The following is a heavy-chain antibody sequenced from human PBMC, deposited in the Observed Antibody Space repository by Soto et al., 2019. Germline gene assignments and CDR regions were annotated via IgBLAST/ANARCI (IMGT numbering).Heavy chain of an antibody. CDR2: ISSNGGST. CDR3: VSISSIAARPFDY. V-gene: IGHV3-64D*06. CDR1: GFTFSSYA. Sequence: HPGGSLRLSCSASGFTFSSYAMHWVRQAPGKGLEYVSAISSNGGSTYYADSVKGRFTISRDNSRNTLYLQMSSLRAEDTAVYYCVSISSIAARPFDYWGQGTLVTVSS. J-gene: IGHJ4*02. D-gene: IGHD6-6*01.